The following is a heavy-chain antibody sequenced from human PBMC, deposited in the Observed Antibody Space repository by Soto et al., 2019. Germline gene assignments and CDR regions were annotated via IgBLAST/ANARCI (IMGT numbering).Heavy chain of an antibody. D-gene: IGHD6-19*01. CDR3: AKLGGYSGWYFDX. Sequence: GGSLRLSCAASGFTFSTYAMSWVRQAPGKGLEWVLTISGSGGGTYYADSVKGRFTISRDNSKNTLYLQMNSLRAEDTAVYYCAKLGGYSGWYFDXWGQGTLVTVSS. CDR1: GFTFSTYA. V-gene: IGHV3-23*01. J-gene: IGHJ4*02. CDR2: ISGSGGGT.